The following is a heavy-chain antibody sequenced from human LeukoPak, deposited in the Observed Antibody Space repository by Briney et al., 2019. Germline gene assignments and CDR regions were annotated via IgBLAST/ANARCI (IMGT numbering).Heavy chain of an antibody. D-gene: IGHD3-22*01. CDR2: ISAYNGYT. J-gene: IGHJ4*02. CDR1: GYTFTSYG. Sequence: ASVKVSCKASGYTFTSYGITWVRQAPGQGLEWMGWISAYNGYTNSAQMLQGRVTMTADTSTSTAYMELRSLRSDDTAVYYCARAPYYYDSSGRYYFDYWGQGTLVTVSS. CDR3: ARAPYYYDSSGRYYFDY. V-gene: IGHV1-18*01.